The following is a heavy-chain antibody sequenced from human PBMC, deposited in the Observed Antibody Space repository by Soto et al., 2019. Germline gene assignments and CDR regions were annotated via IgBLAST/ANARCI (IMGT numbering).Heavy chain of an antibody. CDR2: IYWDDDK. V-gene: IGHV2-5*02. J-gene: IGHJ4*02. D-gene: IGHD2-15*01. Sequence: QITLKESGPPLVKPTQTLTLTCTFSGFSLSTSGVGVGWIRQPPGKALDWLALIYWDDDKRYSPSLRSRLTITKATSKNQVALTMTNMDPVDTATYYCAHRREDRGGLGNFDYWGQGTLVTVSS. CDR3: AHRREDRGGLGNFDY. CDR1: GFSLSTSGVG.